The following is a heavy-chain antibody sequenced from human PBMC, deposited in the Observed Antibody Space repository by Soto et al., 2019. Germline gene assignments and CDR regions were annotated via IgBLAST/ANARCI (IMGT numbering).Heavy chain of an antibody. CDR3: ARGFGVVTGYYYYGMDV. D-gene: IGHD3-3*01. CDR2: IWYDGSNK. V-gene: IGHV3-33*01. J-gene: IGHJ6*02. Sequence: PGGSLRLSCAASGFTFSSYGMHWVRQAPGKGLEWVAVIWYDGSNKYYAGSVKGRFTISRDNSKNTLYLQMNSLRAEDTAVYYCARGFGVVTGYYYYGMDVWGQGTTVTVSS. CDR1: GFTFSSYG.